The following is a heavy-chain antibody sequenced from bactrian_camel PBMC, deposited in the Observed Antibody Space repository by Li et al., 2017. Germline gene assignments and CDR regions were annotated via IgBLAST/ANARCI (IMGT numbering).Heavy chain of an antibody. J-gene: IGHJ4*01. CDR2: IDTGDGST. CDR1: GCTYNRYC. V-gene: IGHV3S1*01. CDR3: AKALGGGDYYTGEYGY. Sequence: VQLVESGGGSVQSGGSLNVSCVASGCTYNRYCMGWFRQVSGKEREGVAIIDTGDGSTVYDDSVKGRFTISRDNTKSTLYLQLNSLKTEDTALYYCAKALGGGDYYTGEYGYWGRGTQVTVS. D-gene: IGHD2*01.